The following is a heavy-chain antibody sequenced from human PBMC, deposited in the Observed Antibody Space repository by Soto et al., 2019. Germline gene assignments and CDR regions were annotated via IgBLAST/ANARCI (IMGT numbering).Heavy chain of an antibody. CDR1: GFPFSHAW. CDR3: AAPLTVLEIVITDEDAFDV. D-gene: IGHD3-9*01. CDR2: IKRKTDGGTT. Sequence: EVRLVESGGGLVRPGGSLTLSCAASGFPFSHAWMSWVRQVPGKGLEWVGRIKRKTDGGTTDYAAPLKGRITMSRDDSESTSYLHMNSLKTEDTAVYFCAAPLTVLEIVITDEDAFDVFGQGTVVTVSS. V-gene: IGHV3-15*01. J-gene: IGHJ3*01.